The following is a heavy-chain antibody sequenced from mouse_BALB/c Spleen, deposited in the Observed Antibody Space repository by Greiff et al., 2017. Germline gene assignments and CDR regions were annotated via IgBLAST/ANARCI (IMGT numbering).Heavy chain of an antibody. Sequence: VQLQQSGAELVKPGASVKLSCTASGFNIKDTYMHWVKQRPEQGLEWIGRIDPANGNTKYDPKFQGKATITADTSSNTAYLQLSSLTSEDTAVYYCARVGYGNYPYFDYWGQGTTLTVSS. J-gene: IGHJ2*01. CDR3: ARVGYGNYPYFDY. V-gene: IGHV14-3*02. CDR2: IDPANGNT. CDR1: GFNIKDTY. D-gene: IGHD2-1*01.